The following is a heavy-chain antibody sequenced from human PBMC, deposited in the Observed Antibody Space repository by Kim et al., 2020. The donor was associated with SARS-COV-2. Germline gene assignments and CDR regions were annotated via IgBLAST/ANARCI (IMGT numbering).Heavy chain of an antibody. CDR2: ITGSSGKT. CDR1: GFSFSSYA. CDR3: AKRTSGWYLIDY. J-gene: IGHJ4*02. V-gene: IGHV3-23*01. D-gene: IGHD6-19*01. Sequence: EGSLRLSCAASGFSFSSYAMSWVRQAPGKGPEWVSAITGSSGKTHYADSVKGRFTISRDNSKNTLYLEMNSLRAEDTAVYYCAKRTSGWYLIDYWGQGTLVTVSS.